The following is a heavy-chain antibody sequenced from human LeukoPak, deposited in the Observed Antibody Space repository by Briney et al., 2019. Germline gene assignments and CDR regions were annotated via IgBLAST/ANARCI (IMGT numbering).Heavy chain of an antibody. D-gene: IGHD3-22*01. CDR2: INSDGSNT. V-gene: IGHV3-74*01. CDR3: ARVRRITMIVHD. CDR1: GFSFSSYW. J-gene: IGHJ4*02. Sequence: GGSLRLSCAASGFSFSSYWMHWVRQVPGKGLVWVSRINSDGSNTNYADSVKGRFTISRDNAKNTLYLQMNSLRAEDTAVYYCARVRRITMIVHDWGQGTLVTVSS.